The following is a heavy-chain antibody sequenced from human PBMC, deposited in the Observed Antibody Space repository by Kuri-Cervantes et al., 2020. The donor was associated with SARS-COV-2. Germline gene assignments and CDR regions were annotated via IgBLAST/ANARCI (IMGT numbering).Heavy chain of an antibody. CDR3: ARGPGYNGYYYMDV. Sequence: ESLKISCTVSGGSVRSGSYYWSWIRQPPGKGLEWLGYMYYTGSTNYNPSLKSRVTISVDTSEKQFSLDLRSVTAADTAIYYCARGPGYNGYYYMDVWGNGTTVTVSS. CDR1: GGSVRSGSYY. D-gene: IGHD5-24*01. V-gene: IGHV4-61*01. CDR2: MYYTGST. J-gene: IGHJ6*03.